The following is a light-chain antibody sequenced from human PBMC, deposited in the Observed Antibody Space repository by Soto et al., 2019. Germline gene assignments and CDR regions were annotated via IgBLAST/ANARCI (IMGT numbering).Light chain of an antibody. Sequence: EIVMTQSPATLSVSPGQRATLSCRASQSVSNNLAWYQQKPGQAPRLLIYGASTRATGIPARFSGSGSGTDFTLTISSLQSEYFAIYYCQHYNNWPPWTFGQGTKVEIK. CDR1: QSVSNN. CDR2: GAS. CDR3: QHYNNWPPWT. V-gene: IGKV3-15*01. J-gene: IGKJ1*01.